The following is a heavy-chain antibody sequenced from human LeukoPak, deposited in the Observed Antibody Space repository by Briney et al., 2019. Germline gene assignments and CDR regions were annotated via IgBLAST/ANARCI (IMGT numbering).Heavy chain of an antibody. CDR2: ISSSGSTI. CDR3: ARDNGSERCLQLPLDY. Sequence: GVSLRLSCAASGFTFSDYYMSWIRQAPGKGLEWVSYISSSGSTIYYADSVKGRFTISRDNAKNSLYLQMNSLRAEDTAVYYCARDNGSERCLQLPLDYWGQGTLVTVSS. J-gene: IGHJ4*02. CDR1: GFTFSDYY. V-gene: IGHV3-11*01. D-gene: IGHD5-24*01.